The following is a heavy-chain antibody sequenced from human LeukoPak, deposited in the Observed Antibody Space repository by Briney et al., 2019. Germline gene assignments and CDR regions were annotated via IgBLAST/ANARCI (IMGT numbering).Heavy chain of an antibody. CDR3: ARDSISFRDCSGGSCYRPPFDY. V-gene: IGHV1-46*01. CDR1: GYTFTSYY. Sequence: ASVKVSCKASGYTFTSYYMHWVRQAPGQGLEWMGIINPSGGSTSYAQKFQGRVTMTTDTSTSTAYMELRSLRSDDTAVYYCARDSISFRDCSGGSCYRPPFDYWGQGTLVTVSS. D-gene: IGHD2-15*01. CDR2: INPSGGST. J-gene: IGHJ4*02.